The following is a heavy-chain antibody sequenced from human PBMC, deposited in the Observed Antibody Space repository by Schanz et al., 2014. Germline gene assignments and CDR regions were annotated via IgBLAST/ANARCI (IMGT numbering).Heavy chain of an antibody. CDR2: IKSDGSRT. D-gene: IGHD3-10*02. Sequence: EVQLLESGGGLVQPGGSLRLSCLASGFAFTNYAMSWVRQAPGKGLEWVSRIKSDGSRTAYADSVKGRFTISRDSSKNTLYLQMNSLRPEDTAIYYCAKNQYDDVDLSSFYFDFWGQGTLVTVSS. CDR3: AKNQYDDVDLSSFYFDF. CDR1: GFAFTNYA. V-gene: IGHV3-23*01. J-gene: IGHJ4*02.